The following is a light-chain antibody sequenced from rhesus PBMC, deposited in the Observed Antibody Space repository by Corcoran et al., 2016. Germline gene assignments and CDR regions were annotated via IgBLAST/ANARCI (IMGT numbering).Light chain of an antibody. CDR2: GVS. CDR3: CSYTTSSACI. Sequence: QAAPTQPPSVPGSPGPSVTISCTGTSSDVGGYNYVSWYQQHPVKAPKHMIYGVSKRPSGVSDRFHGSKCGSTASLTISGLQAEDEADYSCCSYTTSSACIFGAGTRLTVL. V-gene: IGLV2S7*01. CDR1: SSDVGGYNY. J-gene: IGLJ1*01.